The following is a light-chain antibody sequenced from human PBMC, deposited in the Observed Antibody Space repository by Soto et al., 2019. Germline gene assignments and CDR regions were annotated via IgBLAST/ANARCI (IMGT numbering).Light chain of an antibody. CDR3: QQSYSTPPWT. CDR1: QSISSY. J-gene: IGKJ1*01. Sequence: DIPVTQSPSSLYASVGDRVTITCRASQSISSYLNWYQQKPGKAPKLLIYAASSLQSGVPSRFSGSGSGTDFTLTISSLQPEDFATYYCQQSYSTPPWTFGQGTKVEIK. CDR2: AAS. V-gene: IGKV1-39*01.